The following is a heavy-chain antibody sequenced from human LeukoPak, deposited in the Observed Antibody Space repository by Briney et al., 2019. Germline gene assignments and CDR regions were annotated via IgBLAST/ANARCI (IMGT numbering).Heavy chain of an antibody. D-gene: IGHD3-3*01. Sequence: GGSLRLSCAASGFTFSSYAMHWVRQAPGKGLEWVSAISGSGGSTYYADSVKGRFTISRDNSKNTLYLQMNSLRAEDTAVYYCAKGPGGYDFWSGYPYYFDYWGQGTLVTVSS. V-gene: IGHV3-23*01. CDR2: ISGSGGST. J-gene: IGHJ4*02. CDR3: AKGPGGYDFWSGYPYYFDY. CDR1: GFTFSSYA.